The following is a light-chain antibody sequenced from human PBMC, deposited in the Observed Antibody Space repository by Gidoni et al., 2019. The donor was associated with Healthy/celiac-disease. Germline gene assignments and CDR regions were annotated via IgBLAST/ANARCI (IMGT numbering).Light chain of an antibody. V-gene: IGKV3-11*01. CDR1: QSVSSY. Sequence: EIVLTQSPATLSLSPGERATLSCRASQSVSSYLAWYQQKPGQAPRLLIYDASNRATGTPARFSGSGSGTDFTLTISSLEPEDCAVYYCQQRSNWPPLTFGGGTRLEIK. CDR2: DAS. J-gene: IGKJ4*01. CDR3: QQRSNWPPLT.